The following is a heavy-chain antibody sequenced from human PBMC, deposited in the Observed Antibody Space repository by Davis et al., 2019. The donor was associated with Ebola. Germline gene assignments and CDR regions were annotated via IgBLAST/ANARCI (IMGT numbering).Heavy chain of an antibody. CDR1: GFIFSDYW. CDR3: ARDLGMGRRVDAFDI. J-gene: IGHJ3*02. D-gene: IGHD7-27*01. Sequence: HTGESLKISCAASGFIFSDYWMHWVRQAPGKGLVWVSRINGDGTITNYADSVKGRFTISRDNAKNSLYLQMNSLRAEDTAVYYCARDLGMGRRVDAFDIWGQGTMVTVSS. CDR2: INGDGTIT. V-gene: IGHV3-74*01.